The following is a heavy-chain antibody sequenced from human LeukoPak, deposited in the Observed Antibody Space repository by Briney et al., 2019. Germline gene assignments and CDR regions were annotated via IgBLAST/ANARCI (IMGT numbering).Heavy chain of an antibody. CDR1: GFTFRNYE. D-gene: IGHD2/OR15-2a*01. V-gene: IGHV3-48*03. J-gene: IGHJ3*02. CDR3: VRDGFHFYSFEM. Sequence: GGSLRLSCAASGFTFRNYEMNWVRQAPGKGLEWVSYIRGGGSPIYYADSVRGRFTISRDNSKNLLYLQLNSLRVEDTALYYCVRDGFHFYSFEMWGQGTMVSVSS. CDR2: IRGGGSPI.